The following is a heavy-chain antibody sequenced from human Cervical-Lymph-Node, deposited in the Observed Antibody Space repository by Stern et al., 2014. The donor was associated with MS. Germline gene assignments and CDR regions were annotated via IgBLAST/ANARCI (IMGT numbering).Heavy chain of an antibody. V-gene: IGHV3-30*18. J-gene: IGHJ4*02. D-gene: IGHD3-22*01. CDR3: AKGRFPYYYDTSGYYAPLDY. CDR1: GFTFRNYG. Sequence: VQLVESGGGVVQPGRSLRLSCAASGFTFRNYGMHWVRQAPGKGLEWVAVISYDGSNKYYAESVKGRFTISRDNSKNTLYLQMHSLRTEDTAVYYCAKGRFPYYYDTSGYYAPLDYGGQGTLVTVSS. CDR2: ISYDGSNK.